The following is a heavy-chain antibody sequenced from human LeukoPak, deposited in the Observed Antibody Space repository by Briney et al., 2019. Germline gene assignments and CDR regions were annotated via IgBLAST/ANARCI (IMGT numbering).Heavy chain of an antibody. J-gene: IGHJ4*02. Sequence: GGALRLSCAGSGFTFSSYGMNGVRQAPGKGLEGISSISSSTSYRYYADSVKGRFTISRDNAKNSLYLQVNSLRAEDTAVYYCARQYYDIWSGYYTADYYFDYWGQGTLVTVSS. V-gene: IGHV3-21*01. CDR2: ISSSTSYR. CDR1: GFTFSSYG. CDR3: ARQYYDIWSGYYTADYYFDY. D-gene: IGHD3-3*01.